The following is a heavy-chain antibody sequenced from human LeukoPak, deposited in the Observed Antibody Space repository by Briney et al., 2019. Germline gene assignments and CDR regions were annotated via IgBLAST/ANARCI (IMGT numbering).Heavy chain of an antibody. D-gene: IGHD1-26*01. CDR2: IYTSGST. V-gene: IGHV4-61*02. Sequence: SQTLSLTCTVSGGSISSGSYYWSWIRQPAGKGLEWIGRIYTSGSTNYNPSLKSRVTISVDTSKNQFSLKLSSVTAADTAVYYCARGGGGGSYLNDYYYYYYMDVWGKGTTVTVSS. CDR1: GGSISSGSYY. J-gene: IGHJ6*03. CDR3: ARGGGGGSYLNDYYYYYYMDV.